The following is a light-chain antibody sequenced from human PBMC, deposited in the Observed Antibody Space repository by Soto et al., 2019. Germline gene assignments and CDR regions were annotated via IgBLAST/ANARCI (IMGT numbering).Light chain of an antibody. J-gene: IGKJ4*01. Sequence: EIVLTQSPGTLSLSPGERATLSCRASQSVSSSYLAWYQQKPGQAPRLLIYGASSRATGIPDRFSGSGSGTDFTLTISRLEPEDFAVYYCQQSYSSPRTFGGGTKVEIK. CDR3: QQSYSSPRT. CDR2: GAS. CDR1: QSVSSSY. V-gene: IGKV3-20*01.